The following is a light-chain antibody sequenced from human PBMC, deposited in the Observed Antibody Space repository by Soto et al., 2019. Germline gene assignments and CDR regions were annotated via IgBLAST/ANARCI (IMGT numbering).Light chain of an antibody. V-gene: IGLV6-57*04. CDR3: QSYDTSVVV. Sequence: NFMLTQPHSVSEYPGKTVTISCTRSSGSIATYYVQWFQQRPASAPTTVIYEGSHRPSGVPDRFSGSIDSSSNSASLTISGLRTEDEADYYCQSYDTSVVVFGGGTKLTVL. CDR1: SGSIATYY. CDR2: EGS. J-gene: IGLJ2*01.